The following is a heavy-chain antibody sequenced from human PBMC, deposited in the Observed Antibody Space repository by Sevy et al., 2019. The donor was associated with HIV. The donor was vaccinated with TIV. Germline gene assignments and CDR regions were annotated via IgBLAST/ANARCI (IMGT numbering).Heavy chain of an antibody. CDR1: GFTLNSYW. CDR3: AGGKYWFDP. CDR2: IKQDGSVK. V-gene: IGHV3-7*01. J-gene: IGHJ5*02. Sequence: GGSLRLSCVASGFTLNSYWMSWVHQAPGKGLEWVANIKQDGSVKYYVDSVKGRFTISRDNARNSLYLQMNSLRVEDTAVYYCAGGKYWFDPWGQGTLVTVSS.